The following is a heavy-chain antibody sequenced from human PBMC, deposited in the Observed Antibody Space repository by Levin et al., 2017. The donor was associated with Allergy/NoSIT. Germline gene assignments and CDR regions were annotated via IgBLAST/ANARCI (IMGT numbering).Heavy chain of an antibody. CDR2: ISSSSSTI. D-gene: IGHD3-16*02. CDR1: GFTFSSYS. Sequence: PGGSLRLSCAAPGFTFSSYSMNWVRQAPGKGLEWVSYISSSSSTIYYADSVEGRFTISRDNAKNSLYLQMNSLRAEDTAVYYCARDRVITFGGVIVSPFDYWGQGTLVTVSS. J-gene: IGHJ4*02. V-gene: IGHV3-48*01. CDR3: ARDRVITFGGVIVSPFDY.